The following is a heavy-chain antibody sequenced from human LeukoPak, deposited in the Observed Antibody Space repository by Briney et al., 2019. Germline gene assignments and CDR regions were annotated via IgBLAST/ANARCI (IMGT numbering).Heavy chain of an antibody. D-gene: IGHD3-10*01. CDR1: GGSISSYY. CDR3: ARSLYYYGSDSFDI. V-gene: IGHV4-59*01. CDR2: VYYSGST. J-gene: IGHJ3*02. Sequence: PSETLSLTCTVSGGSISSYYWNWIRQPPGKGLEWIGYVYYSGSTNYNPSLRSRVTISVDTSKNQFSLKLTSVTAADTAVYYCARSLYYYGSDSFDIWGQGTMVTVSP.